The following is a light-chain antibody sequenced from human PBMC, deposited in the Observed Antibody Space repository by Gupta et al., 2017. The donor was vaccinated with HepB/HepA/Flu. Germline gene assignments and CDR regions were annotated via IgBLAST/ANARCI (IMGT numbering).Light chain of an antibody. J-gene: IGLJ2*01. CDR1: SSNIGSNY. Sequence: QSVLTQPPSASGTPGQRVTISCSGSSSNIGSNYVYWYQQLPGTAPKLLIYRNNQRHSGVPDRFSGSKSGTSASLAISGLRSEDEADYYCAAWDDSLSVLVFGGGTKLTVL. V-gene: IGLV1-47*01. CDR2: RNN. CDR3: AAWDDSLSVLV.